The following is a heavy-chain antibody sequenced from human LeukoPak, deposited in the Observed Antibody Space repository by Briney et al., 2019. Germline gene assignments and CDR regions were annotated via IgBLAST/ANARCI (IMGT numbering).Heavy chain of an antibody. J-gene: IGHJ2*01. V-gene: IGHV3-21*01. CDR2: ISSSSSYI. Sequence: GGSLRLSCAASGFTFSSYSMNWVRQAPGKGLEWVSSISSSSSYIYYADSVKGRFTISRDNAKNSLYLQMNSLRAEDTAVYYCARGPRRLDMVFEYFDLWGPGTLVTVSS. CDR3: ARGPRRLDMVFEYFDL. CDR1: GFTFSSYS. D-gene: IGHD5/OR15-5a*01.